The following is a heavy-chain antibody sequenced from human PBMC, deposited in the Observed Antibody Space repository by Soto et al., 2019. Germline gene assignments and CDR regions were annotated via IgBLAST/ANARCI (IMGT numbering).Heavy chain of an antibody. CDR1: GFTFSSYG. V-gene: IGHV3-30*18. CDR2: ISYDGSNK. Sequence: QVQLVESGGGVVQPGRSLRLSCAASGFTFSSYGMHWVRQAPGKGLEWVAVISYDGSNKYYADSVKGRFTISRDNSKNTMYLQMNSLRAEDTAVYYCAKDDDYVWGSYRSDAFEIWGQGTMVTVSS. CDR3: AKDDDYVWGSYRSDAFEI. J-gene: IGHJ3*02. D-gene: IGHD3-16*02.